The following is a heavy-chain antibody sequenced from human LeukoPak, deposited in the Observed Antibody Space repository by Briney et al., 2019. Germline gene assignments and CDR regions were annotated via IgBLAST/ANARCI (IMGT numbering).Heavy chain of an antibody. Sequence: ASVKVSCKASGYTFTSYYMHWVRQAPGQGLEWMGWINPNSGGTNYAQKFQGRVTMTRGTSISTAYMELSRLRSDDTAVYYCARLGRKGFGELEGYWGQGTLVTVSS. CDR1: GYTFTSYY. D-gene: IGHD3-10*01. CDR3: ARLGRKGFGELEGY. CDR2: INPNSGGT. V-gene: IGHV1-2*02. J-gene: IGHJ4*02.